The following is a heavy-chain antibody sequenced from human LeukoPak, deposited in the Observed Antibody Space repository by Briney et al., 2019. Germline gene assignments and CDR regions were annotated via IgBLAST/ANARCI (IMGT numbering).Heavy chain of an antibody. Sequence: PGGSLRLSCAASGFTFSSYWMHWVRQAPGKGLVWVSRINSDGSSTSYADSVKGRFTISRDNAKNTLYLQMNSLRAEDTAVYYCARSGGSSGSLGYYYYYGMDVWGQGTTVTVSS. J-gene: IGHJ6*02. CDR1: GFTFSSYW. V-gene: IGHV3-74*01. CDR2: INSDGSST. CDR3: ARSGGSSGSLGYYYYYGMDV. D-gene: IGHD6-6*01.